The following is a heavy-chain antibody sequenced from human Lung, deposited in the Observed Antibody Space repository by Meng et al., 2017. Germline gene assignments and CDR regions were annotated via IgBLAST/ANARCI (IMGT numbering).Heavy chain of an antibody. V-gene: IGHV1-46*01. CDR1: GYTFTRYY. Sequence: QVRLVQSGAEVKKPGASVRVSCKASGYTFTRYYIHWVRQAPGQELEWMGIINPSGGSTSYAQKFQGRVTMTRDTSTSTVYMELSSLRSEDTAVYYCARSGSQGGDYWGQGILVTVSS. J-gene: IGHJ4*02. CDR2: INPSGGST. CDR3: ARSGSQGGDY. D-gene: IGHD1-26*01.